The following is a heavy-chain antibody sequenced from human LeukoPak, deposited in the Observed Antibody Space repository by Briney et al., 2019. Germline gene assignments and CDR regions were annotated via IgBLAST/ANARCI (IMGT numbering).Heavy chain of an antibody. CDR2: IYTSGST. Sequence: PSETLSLTCTVSGGSISSYYWSWIRQPAGKGLEWIGRIYTSGSTNYNPSLKSRVTMSVDTSKNQFSLKLSSVTAADTAVYYCARDGYYYGSGSFSYFDYWGQGTLVTVSS. CDR3: ARDGYYYGSGSFSYFDY. J-gene: IGHJ4*02. CDR1: GGSISSYY. D-gene: IGHD3-10*01. V-gene: IGHV4-4*07.